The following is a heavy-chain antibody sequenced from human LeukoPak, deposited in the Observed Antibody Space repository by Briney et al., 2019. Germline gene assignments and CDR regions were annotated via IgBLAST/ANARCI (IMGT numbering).Heavy chain of an antibody. D-gene: IGHD5-18*01. CDR3: ARLAAMVTFYYYYMDV. CDR1: GFTFDDYG. CDR2: INWNGGST. V-gene: IGHV3-20*04. J-gene: IGHJ6*03. Sequence: GGSLRLSCAASGFTFDDYGMSWVRQAPGKGLEWVSGINWNGGSTGYADSVKGRFTISRDNAKNSLYLQMNSLRAEDTAVYYCARLAAMVTFYYYYMDVWAKGPRSPSP.